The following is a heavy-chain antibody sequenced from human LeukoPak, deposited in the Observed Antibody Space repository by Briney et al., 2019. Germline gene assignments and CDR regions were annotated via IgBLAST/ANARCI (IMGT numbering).Heavy chain of an antibody. V-gene: IGHV3-30*04. Sequence: PGRSLRLSCAASGFTFSSYAMHWVRQAPGKGLEWVAVISYDGSNKYYADSVKGRFTISRDNSKNTLCLQMNSLRADDTAVYYCARDAGSGSYFDYWGQGTLVTVSS. D-gene: IGHD3-10*01. CDR1: GFTFSSYA. J-gene: IGHJ4*02. CDR2: ISYDGSNK. CDR3: ARDAGSGSYFDY.